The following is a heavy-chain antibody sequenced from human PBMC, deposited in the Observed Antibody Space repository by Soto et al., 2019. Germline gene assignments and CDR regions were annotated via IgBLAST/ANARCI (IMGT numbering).Heavy chain of an antibody. Sequence: QVQLVQSGAEVKKPGSSVKVSCKAPGGTFSSYSITWVRQSPGQGLEWMGGIIPIFDTVNYAQNFQGRVTITADESTSTVYMELSSLRSEDTVIYYCARDGNYYDSSGDLLWGTAVDFWGQGTLVTVSS. D-gene: IGHD3-22*01. CDR3: ARDGNYYDSSGDLLWGTAVDF. CDR1: GGTFSSYS. CDR2: IIPIFDTV. V-gene: IGHV1-69*01. J-gene: IGHJ4*02.